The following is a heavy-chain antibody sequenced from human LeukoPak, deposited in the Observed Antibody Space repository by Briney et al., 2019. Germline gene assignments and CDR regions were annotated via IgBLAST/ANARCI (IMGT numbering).Heavy chain of an antibody. D-gene: IGHD5-18*01. Sequence: KPGGSLRLSCAASGFTFSDNNMSWLRQAPGKGLEWVSYISSSGSTKYYADSVKGRFTISRDNAKNSLYLQMNSLRAEDTAVYYGASGRYGYFDDWGQGTLVTVSS. CDR3: ASGRYGYFDD. CDR1: GFTFSDNN. V-gene: IGHV3-11*04. CDR2: ISSSGSTK. J-gene: IGHJ4*02.